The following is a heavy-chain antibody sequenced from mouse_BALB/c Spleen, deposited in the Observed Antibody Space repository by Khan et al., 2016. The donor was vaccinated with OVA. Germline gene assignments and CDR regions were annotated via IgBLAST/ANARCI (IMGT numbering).Heavy chain of an antibody. V-gene: IGHV3-6*02. CDR2: IRYDGDS. Sequence: EVKLEESGPGLVKPSQSLSLTCSVTGYSITSGYFWNWIRQFPGNNLEWLGYIRYDGDSNYNPSLKNRISITRDTSKNQFFLKLNSVPPEDTATXYCARGGSSGPAWFAYWGQGTLVTVSA. J-gene: IGHJ3*01. D-gene: IGHD3-1*01. CDR1: GYSITSGYF. CDR3: ARGGSSGPAWFAY.